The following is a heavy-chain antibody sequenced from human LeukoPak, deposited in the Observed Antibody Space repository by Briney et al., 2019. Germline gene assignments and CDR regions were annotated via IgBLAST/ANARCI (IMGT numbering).Heavy chain of an antibody. Sequence: SETLSLTCAVYGGSFSGYYWSWIRQPPGKGLEWIGEINHSGSTNYNPSLKSRVTISVDTSKNQFSLKLSSVTAADTAVYYRARDKRRTGYYTLVYFDYWGQGTLVTVSS. D-gene: IGHD3/OR15-3a*01. J-gene: IGHJ4*02. CDR2: INHSGST. CDR3: ARDKRRTGYYTLVYFDY. CDR1: GGSFSGYY. V-gene: IGHV4-34*01.